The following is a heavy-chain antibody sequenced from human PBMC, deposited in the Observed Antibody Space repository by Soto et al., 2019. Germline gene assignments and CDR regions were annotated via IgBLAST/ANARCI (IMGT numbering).Heavy chain of an antibody. D-gene: IGHD2-2*02. J-gene: IGHJ6*02. CDR2: VYNGGNT. CDR1: VFTVSSHY. V-gene: IGHV3-53*01. Sequence: QSVGSLRLSCAASVFTVSSHYMSWVRQDPGKGLEWVSVVYNGGNTYYADSVKGRFTISRDNSKNTLYLQMNSLRAEDTAVYYCAREVYCVSSSCYSRYGMDVWGQGTTVTVSS. CDR3: AREVYCVSSSCYSRYGMDV.